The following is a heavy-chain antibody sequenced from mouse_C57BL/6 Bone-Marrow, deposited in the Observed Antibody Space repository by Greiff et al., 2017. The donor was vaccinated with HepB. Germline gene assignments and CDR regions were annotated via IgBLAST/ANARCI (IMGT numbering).Heavy chain of an antibody. V-gene: IGHV5-16*01. CDR2: INYDGSST. J-gene: IGHJ4*01. CDR3: AREGIYYYGSSYRGYAMDY. Sequence: EVKVVESEGGLVQPGSSMKLSCTASGFTFSDYYMAWVRQVPEKGLEWVANINYDGSSTYYLDSLKSRFIISRDNAKNILYLQMSSLKSEDTATYYCAREGIYYYGSSYRGYAMDYWGQGTSVTVSS. D-gene: IGHD1-1*01. CDR1: GFTFSDYY.